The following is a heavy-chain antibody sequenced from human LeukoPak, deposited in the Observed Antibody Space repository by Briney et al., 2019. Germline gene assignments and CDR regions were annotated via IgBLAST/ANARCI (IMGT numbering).Heavy chain of an antibody. CDR3: ARVDWMIGAFDI. CDR1: GFTFSSYG. CDR2: TWYDGSNK. J-gene: IGHJ3*02. V-gene: IGHV3-33*01. D-gene: IGHD3-22*01. Sequence: PGRSLRLSCAASGFTFSSYGMHWVRQAPGKGLEWAAVTWYDGSNKFYADSVKGRFTISRDNSKNTLYLQMNSLRAEDTAVYYCARVDWMIGAFDIWGQGTMVTVSS.